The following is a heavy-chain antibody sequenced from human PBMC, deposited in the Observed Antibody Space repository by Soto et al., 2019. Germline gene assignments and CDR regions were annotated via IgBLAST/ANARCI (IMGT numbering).Heavy chain of an antibody. J-gene: IGHJ4*02. CDR2: ISGSGGST. D-gene: IGHD5-18*01. CDR3: ENAPLQLWFFDY. CDR1: GFTFSSYA. V-gene: IGHV3-23*01. Sequence: GGSLRLSCAASGFTFSSYAMSWVRQAPGKGLEWVSAISGSGGSTYYADSVKGRFTISRDNSKNTLYLQMNSLRAEDTAVYYWENAPLQLWFFDYWGQGTLVTVSS.